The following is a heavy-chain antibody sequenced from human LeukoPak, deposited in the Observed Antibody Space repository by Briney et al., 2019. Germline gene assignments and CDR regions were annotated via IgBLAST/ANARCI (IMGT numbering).Heavy chain of an antibody. Sequence: KPSETLSLTCTVSGYSISSGYYWGWIRQPPGKGLEWIGSNYHSGSTYYNPSLKSRVTISVDTSKNQFSLKRSSVTAADTAVYYCASYDFWSGYHDYWGQGTLVTVSS. J-gene: IGHJ4*02. D-gene: IGHD3-3*01. V-gene: IGHV4-38-2*02. CDR3: ASYDFWSGYHDY. CDR2: NYHSGST. CDR1: GYSISSGYY.